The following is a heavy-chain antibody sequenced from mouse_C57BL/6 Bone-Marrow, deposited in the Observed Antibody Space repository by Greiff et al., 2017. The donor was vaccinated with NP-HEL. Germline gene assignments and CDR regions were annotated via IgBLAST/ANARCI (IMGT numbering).Heavy chain of an antibody. CDR1: GYTFTSYG. CDR3: ARSNWEGAMDY. CDR2: IYPRSGNT. Sequence: VQVVESGAELARPGASVKLSCKASGYTFTSYGISWVKQRTGQGLEWIGEIYPRSGNTYYNEKFKGKATLTADKSSSTAYMELRSLTSEDSAVYFCARSNWEGAMDYWGQGTSVTVSS. D-gene: IGHD4-1*01. J-gene: IGHJ4*01. V-gene: IGHV1-81*01.